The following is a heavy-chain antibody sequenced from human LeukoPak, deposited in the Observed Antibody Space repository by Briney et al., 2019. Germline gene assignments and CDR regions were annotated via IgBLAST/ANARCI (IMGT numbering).Heavy chain of an antibody. CDR3: ARDRRGYSGYDPSPFDY. CDR2: IIPIFGTA. Sequence: SSVKVSCKASGATFTSYANSWVRQAPGQGLEWMGGIIPIFGTANYAQKFQGRVTITADKSTSTAYMELSSLRSEDTAVYYCARDRRGYSGYDPSPFDYWGQGTLVTVSS. D-gene: IGHD5-12*01. J-gene: IGHJ4*02. V-gene: IGHV1-69*06. CDR1: GATFTSYA.